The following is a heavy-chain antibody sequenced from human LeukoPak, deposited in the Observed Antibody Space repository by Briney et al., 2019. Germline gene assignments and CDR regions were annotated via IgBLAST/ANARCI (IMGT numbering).Heavy chain of an antibody. V-gene: IGHV1-46*01. J-gene: IGHJ4*02. CDR1: GYTLTGYY. D-gene: IGHD3-22*01. Sequence: GASVKVSCKASGYTLTGYYMHWVRQAPGQGLEWMGIINPSGGSTSYAQKFQGRVTMTRDTSTSTVYMELSSLRSEDTAVYYCARADYYDSSGYYYDYWGQGTLVTVSS. CDR2: INPSGGST. CDR3: ARADYYDSSGYYYDY.